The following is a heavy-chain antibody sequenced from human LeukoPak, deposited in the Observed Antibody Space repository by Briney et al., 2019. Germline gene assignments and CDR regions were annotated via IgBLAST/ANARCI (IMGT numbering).Heavy chain of an antibody. D-gene: IGHD3-3*01. Sequence: PSETLSLTCAAYGVSFSGYYWSWIRQPPGKGLEWVGEINHSGSTNYNPSLKSRGTTSADTSTNKFSLQLSSVTAAATAACYCARAGRFPGVAYYYMDVGGKGTTVTVS. J-gene: IGHJ6*03. V-gene: IGHV4-34*01. CDR2: INHSGST. CDR1: GVSFSGYY. CDR3: ARAGRFPGVAYYYMDV.